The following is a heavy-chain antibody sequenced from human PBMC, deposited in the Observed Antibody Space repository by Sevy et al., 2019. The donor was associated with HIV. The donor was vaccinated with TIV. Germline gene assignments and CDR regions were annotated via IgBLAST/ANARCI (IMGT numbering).Heavy chain of an antibody. CDR2: ISAYSGNT. D-gene: IGHD3-3*01. CDR3: TCTKGVFGEVITSYFFDY. J-gene: IGHJ4*02. Sequence: ASVKVSCKASGYTFTSYGISWVRQAPGQGLEWMGWISAYSGNTNYAQKLQGRLTMTTDTSTSTAYMELRSLRSDDTAMYYCTCTKGVFGEVITSYFFDYWGQGTLVTVSS. CDR1: GYTFTSYG. V-gene: IGHV1-18*01.